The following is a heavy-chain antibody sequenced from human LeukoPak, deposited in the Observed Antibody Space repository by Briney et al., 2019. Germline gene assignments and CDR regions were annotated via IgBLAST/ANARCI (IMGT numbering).Heavy chain of an antibody. CDR1: AHTLAELS. CDR2: FDPEDGDT. Sequence: RSSMKVSCKVSAHTLAELSMHWVRQAPGKVREWMGAFDPEDGDTIYAQKIQGRVTSTEDTSTDTAYMELSSLRSEDTAVYYCAIRDLVVVSADLDSQYYYMDVWGRGTTVTVSS. J-gene: IGHJ6*03. D-gene: IGHD2-2*01. CDR3: AIRDLVVVSADLDSQYYYMDV. V-gene: IGHV1-24*01.